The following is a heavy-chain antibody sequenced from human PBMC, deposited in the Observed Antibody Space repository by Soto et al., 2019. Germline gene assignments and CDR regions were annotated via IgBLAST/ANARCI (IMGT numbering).Heavy chain of an antibody. CDR1: GYTFTHYY. J-gene: IGHJ4*02. D-gene: IGHD6-13*01. V-gene: IGHV1-46*01. CDR2: INPASGST. CDR3: ARALAAGDH. Sequence: QVQLVQSGAEVKKPGASVKLSCRTSGYTFTHYYIHWVRQAPGQGLEWLAIINPASGSTNYAQDFQGRVTLTMDTSTTTVYMELSGLRAEDTAIFYCARALAAGDHWGQGTLVTVSS.